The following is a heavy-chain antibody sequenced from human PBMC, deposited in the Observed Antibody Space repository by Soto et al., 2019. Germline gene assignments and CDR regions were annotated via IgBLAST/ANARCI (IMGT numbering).Heavy chain of an antibody. CDR2: IYYSGST. V-gene: IGHV4-39*01. CDR1: GASISTNNYY. Sequence: SETLSLTCTVSGASISTNNYYWGWIRQPPGKGLEWIGSIYYSGSTYYNPSLRSRVTISADTSKNQFSLKLSSVTAADTAVYYCARLSPFHCSSTACYQYYYMDVWGKGTTVTVSS. J-gene: IGHJ6*03. D-gene: IGHD2-2*01. CDR3: ARLSPFHCSSTACYQYYYMDV.